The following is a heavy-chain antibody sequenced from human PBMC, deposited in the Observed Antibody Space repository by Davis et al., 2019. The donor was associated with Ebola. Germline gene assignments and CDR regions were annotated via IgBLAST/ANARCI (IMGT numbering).Heavy chain of an antibody. J-gene: IGHJ6*02. D-gene: IGHD6-6*01. CDR2: INHSGST. CDR1: GGSFSGYY. V-gene: IGHV4-34*01. CDR3: ARASRYSSSSGYYYYGMDV. Sequence: SETLSLTCAVYGGSFSGYYWSWIRQPPGKGLEWIGEINHSGSTNYNPSLKSRVTISVDTSKNQFSLKLSSVTAADTAVYYCARASRYSSSSGYYYYGMDVWGQVTTVTVSS.